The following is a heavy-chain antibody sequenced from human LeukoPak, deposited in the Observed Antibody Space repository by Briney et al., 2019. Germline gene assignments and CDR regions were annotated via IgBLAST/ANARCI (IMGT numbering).Heavy chain of an antibody. CDR2: IRSDGGTI. V-gene: IGHV3-74*01. D-gene: IGHD3-10*01. CDR3: ARETTASGNFFDS. Sequence: PGGSLRLTCAASGFTFSNHWMHWVSQTPGKGLVWVSRIRSDGGTIDYADSVRGRFTISRDNAKNTLSLQMNSLRAEDTAVYYCARETTASGNFFDSWGQGTLVTVSS. J-gene: IGHJ4*02. CDR1: GFTFSNHW.